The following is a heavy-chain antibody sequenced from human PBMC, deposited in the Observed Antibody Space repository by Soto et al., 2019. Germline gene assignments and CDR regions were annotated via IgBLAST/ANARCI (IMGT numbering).Heavy chain of an antibody. D-gene: IGHD3-10*01. J-gene: IGHJ4*02. CDR3: ARDRYSSGSYDLDC. CDR2: IDWNDDK. Sequence: GSGPTLVNPTQTLTLTCTVSGFSLTSSGMCVSWIRQPPGKALEWLALIDWNDDKYYNTSLKTRLTISRDTSENQVVLTMTNMDPVDTATYYCARDRYSSGSYDLDCWGPGTLVTFSS. CDR1: GFSLTSSGMC. V-gene: IGHV2-70*01.